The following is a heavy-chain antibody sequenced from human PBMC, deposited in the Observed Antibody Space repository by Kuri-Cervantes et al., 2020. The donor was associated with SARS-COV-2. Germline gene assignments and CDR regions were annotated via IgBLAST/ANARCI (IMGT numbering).Heavy chain of an antibody. J-gene: IGHJ4*02. V-gene: IGHV4-59*01. CDR2: VHYSGST. CDR3: AKVILRSGLYYFDY. CDR1: GGSISSYY. D-gene: IGHD2/OR15-2a*01. Sequence: SETLSLTCTVSGGSISSYYWSWIRQPPGKGLEYIGHVHYSGSTSYNPSLKSRVTISVDTSKNEFSLRLSSVTAADTAVYYCAKVILRSGLYYFDYWGQGTLVTVSS.